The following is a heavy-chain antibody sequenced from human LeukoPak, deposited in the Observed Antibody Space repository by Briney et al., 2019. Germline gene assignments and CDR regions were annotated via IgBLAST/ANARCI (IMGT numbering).Heavy chain of an antibody. J-gene: IGHJ5*02. CDR1: GYTFTTYG. D-gene: IGHD4-23*01. CDR2: ISAYNGNT. V-gene: IGHV1-18*01. CDR3: ARGYFVRTVVTRFDP. Sequence: ASVKVSCKASGYTFTTYGITWVRQAPGQGLEWMGWISAYNGNTNYAQKLQDRVTMTTDTSTSTAYMELRSLRSEDTAVYYCARGYFVRTVVTRFDPWGQGTLVTVSS.